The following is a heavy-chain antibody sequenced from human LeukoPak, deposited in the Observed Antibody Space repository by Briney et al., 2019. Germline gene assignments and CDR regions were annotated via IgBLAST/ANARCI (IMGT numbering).Heavy chain of an antibody. CDR2: IKQDGSEK. D-gene: IGHD4-17*01. J-gene: IGHJ3*02. CDR3: ARDPNGDYIGAFDM. V-gene: IGHV3-7*03. Sequence: GGSLRLSCAASGFTFSSYWMSWVRQAPGKGLEWVANIKQDGSEKYYVDSVKGRFTISRDNAKNSLYLQMNSLRAEDTAVYYCARDPNGDYIGAFDMWGPGTMVTVSS. CDR1: GFTFSSYW.